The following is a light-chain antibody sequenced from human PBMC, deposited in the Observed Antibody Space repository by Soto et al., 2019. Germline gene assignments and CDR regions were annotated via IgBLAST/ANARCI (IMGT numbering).Light chain of an antibody. CDR1: SSDIGTYNF. J-gene: IGLJ2*01. Sequence: QSALTQPASVSGSPGQWITISCTGTSSDIGTYNFVSWYQQHPGKAPKLMNYDVNNRPSGVSNRFSGSKSGNTASLTISGLQAEDEADYYCSSYTSSSIVAFGGGTKLTVL. CDR2: DVN. CDR3: SSYTSSSIVA. V-gene: IGLV2-14*01.